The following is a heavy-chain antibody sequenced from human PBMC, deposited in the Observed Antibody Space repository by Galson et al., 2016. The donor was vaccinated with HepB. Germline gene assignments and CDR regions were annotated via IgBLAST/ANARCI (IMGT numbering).Heavy chain of an antibody. CDR3: VTFPWMQVWDGFYFDS. CDR1: GHTLNELS. J-gene: IGHJ4*02. Sequence: SVKVSCKVFGHTLNELSVHWVRQAPGKGLEWMGGFDPQEGETIYAQKFQDRVMMTEDTSTATAFMELNSLNSEDTALYYCVTFPWMQVWDGFYFDSWGQGTLVTVSS. V-gene: IGHV1-24*01. D-gene: IGHD5-18*01. CDR2: FDPQEGET.